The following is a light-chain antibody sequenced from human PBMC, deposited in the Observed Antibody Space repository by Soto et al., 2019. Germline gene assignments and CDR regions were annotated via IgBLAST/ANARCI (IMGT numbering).Light chain of an antibody. Sequence: EIVLTQSPGTLSLSPGERATLSFRASQSVSSSYLAWYQQQPGQAPRLLIYGASSRATGIPDRFSGSGSGTDFTLTISRLEPEDFAVYYCQQYGSSSWTFGQGTKVDIK. V-gene: IGKV3-20*01. J-gene: IGKJ1*01. CDR1: QSVSSSY. CDR2: GAS. CDR3: QQYGSSSWT.